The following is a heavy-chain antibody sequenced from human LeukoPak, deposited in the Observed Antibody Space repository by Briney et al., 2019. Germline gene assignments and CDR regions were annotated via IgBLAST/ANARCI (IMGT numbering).Heavy chain of an antibody. V-gene: IGHV3-33*01. D-gene: IGHD2-15*01. CDR1: GLTFRNYG. CDR2: IYYGGSEK. Sequence: GGSLRLSCAVSGLTFRNYGMHWVRQAPGKGLERVAIIYYGGSEKYYVDSVKGRFTISRDNSKNTLYLQMNSLRAEDTALYYCASGRGGRGGINYFDYWGQGTLVTVSS. CDR3: ASGRGGRGGINYFDY. J-gene: IGHJ4*02.